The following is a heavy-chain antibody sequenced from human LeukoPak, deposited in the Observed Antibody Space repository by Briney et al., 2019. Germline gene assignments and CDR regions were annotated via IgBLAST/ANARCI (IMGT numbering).Heavy chain of an antibody. CDR2: IYYSGST. J-gene: IGHJ4*02. D-gene: IGHD2-8*01. CDR1: GGSISSSSYY. Sequence: PSETLPLTCTVSGGSISSSSYYWGWIRQPPGKGLEWIGSIYYSGSTYYNPSLKSRVTISVDTSKNQFSLKLSSVTAADTAVYYCARTPEGVYAITFDYWGQGTLVTVSS. V-gene: IGHV4-39*01. CDR3: ARTPEGVYAITFDY.